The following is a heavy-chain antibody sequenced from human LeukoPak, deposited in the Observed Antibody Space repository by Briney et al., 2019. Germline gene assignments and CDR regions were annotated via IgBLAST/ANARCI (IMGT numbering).Heavy chain of an antibody. CDR1: GGSISSSNW. CDR2: IYHSGST. D-gene: IGHD6-13*01. Sequence: SETLSLTCAVSGGSISSSNWWSWVRQPPGKGLEWIGEIYHSGSTNYNPSLKSRVTISVDKSKNQFSLKLSSVTAADTAVYYCSSWPEYYYGMDVWGQGTTVTVSS. CDR3: SSWPEYYYGMDV. V-gene: IGHV4-4*02. J-gene: IGHJ6*02.